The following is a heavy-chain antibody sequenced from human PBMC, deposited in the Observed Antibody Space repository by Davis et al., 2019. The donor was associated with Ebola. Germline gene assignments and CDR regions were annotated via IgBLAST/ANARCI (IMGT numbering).Heavy chain of an antibody. V-gene: IGHV4-59*08. CDR3: ARRVEMNIGGIYNWLDP. CDR2: IYYSGIT. D-gene: IGHD1-26*01. CDR1: GGSISTYY. J-gene: IGHJ5*02. Sequence: PSETLSLTCTVSGGSISTYYWNWIRQPPGKGLEWIGYIYYSGITNYNPSLKSRVPMSVATSKNQLTLNLSSVTAADTAVYYCARRVEMNIGGIYNWLDPWGQGTLVTVSS.